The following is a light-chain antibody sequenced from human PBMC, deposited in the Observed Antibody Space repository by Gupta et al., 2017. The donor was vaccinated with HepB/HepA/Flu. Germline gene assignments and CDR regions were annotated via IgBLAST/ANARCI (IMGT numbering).Light chain of an antibody. J-gene: IGLJ2*01. CDR2: GKN. CDR3: NSRDNNGDHRE. CDR1: SLTSYY. V-gene: IGLV3-19*01. Sequence: SSELTQDPAVSVALGQTVRITCQGDSLTSYYASWYQQKPGQAPALVIYGKNKRPSGIPDRFSGSTSGNTAYLTITGAQAEDEADYYCNSRDNNGDHREFGGGTKLTVL.